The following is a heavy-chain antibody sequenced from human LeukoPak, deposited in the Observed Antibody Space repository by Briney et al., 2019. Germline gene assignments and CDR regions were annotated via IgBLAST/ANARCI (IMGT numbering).Heavy chain of an antibody. CDR1: GGSINSYY. CDR3: ARVICSGGSCRFDY. J-gene: IGHJ4*02. Sequence: SETLSLTCTVSGGSINSYYWSWIRQPPGKGLEWIGYIYYSGSTNYNPSLKSRVTISVDTSKNQFSLKLSSVTAADTAVYYCARVICSGGSCRFDYWGQGTLVTVSS. CDR2: IYYSGST. D-gene: IGHD2-15*01. V-gene: IGHV4-59*12.